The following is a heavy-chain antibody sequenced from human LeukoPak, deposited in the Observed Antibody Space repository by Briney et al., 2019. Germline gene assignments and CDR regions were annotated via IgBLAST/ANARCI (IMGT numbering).Heavy chain of an antibody. CDR1: GGSISSGDYY. D-gene: IGHD3-22*01. V-gene: IGHV4-30-4*01. J-gene: IGHJ6*02. Sequence: SQTLSLTCTVPGGSISSGDYYWTWIRQPPGKGLEWIGYIYYSGSTHYNPSLKSRVSISVDTAKNQLSLNLSSVTAADTAVYYCARDQNKYDSSGYYYYQYGMDVWGQGTTVTVSS. CDR3: ARDQNKYDSSGYYYYQYGMDV. CDR2: IYYSGST.